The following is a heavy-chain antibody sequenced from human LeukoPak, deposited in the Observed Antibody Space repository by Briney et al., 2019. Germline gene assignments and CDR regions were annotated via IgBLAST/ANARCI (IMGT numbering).Heavy chain of an antibody. J-gene: IGHJ6*02. Sequence: ASVKVSCQASGYTFTSYGISWVRQAPGQGLEGMGWISAYNGNTNYAQKLQGRVTMTTDTSTSTDYMELRSLRSDDTAVYYCARVRGSYYYGSGSYYNPYYYGMDVWGQGTTVTVSS. D-gene: IGHD3-10*01. V-gene: IGHV1-18*01. CDR3: ARVRGSYYYGSGSYYNPYYYGMDV. CDR1: GYTFTSYG. CDR2: ISAYNGNT.